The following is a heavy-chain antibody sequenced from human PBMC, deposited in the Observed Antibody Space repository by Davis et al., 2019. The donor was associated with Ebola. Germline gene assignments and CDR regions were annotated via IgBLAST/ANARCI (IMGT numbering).Heavy chain of an antibody. Sequence: ASVKVSCKASGYTFNSHGISWVRQAPGQGLEWMAWISAYNGRTNYAQKFQGRLTLTTDTSTSTVYMEMRSLTSDDTAEYYCARGRNGGWDFDYWGQGTRVTVSS. CDR2: ISAYNGRT. V-gene: IGHV1-18*01. D-gene: IGHD6-19*01. CDR3: ARGRNGGWDFDY. CDR1: GYTFNSHG. J-gene: IGHJ4*02.